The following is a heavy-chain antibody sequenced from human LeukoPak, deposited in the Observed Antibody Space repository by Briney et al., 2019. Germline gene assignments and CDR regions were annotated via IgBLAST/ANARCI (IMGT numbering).Heavy chain of an antibody. Sequence: FTFSRDNAKNSLYLQMNSLRAEDTAVYYCARAGWPYSTSSAWFDPWGQGTLVTVSS. CDR3: ARAGWPYSTSSAWFDP. D-gene: IGHD6-6*01. J-gene: IGHJ5*02. V-gene: IGHV3-11*06.